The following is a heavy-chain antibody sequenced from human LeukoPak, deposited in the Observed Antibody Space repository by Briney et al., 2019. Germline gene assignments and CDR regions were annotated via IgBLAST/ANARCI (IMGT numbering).Heavy chain of an antibody. V-gene: IGHV3-53*01. D-gene: IGHD2-2*01. CDR3: AREQVVVGRGYYGMDV. CDR2: IYSGGST. J-gene: IGHJ6*02. Sequence: PGGSLRLSCAASGFTVSSNYMSWVRQAPGKGLEWVSVIYSGGSTYYADSVKGRFTISRDNSKNTLYLQVNSLRVDDTAVYYCAREQVVVGRGYYGMDVWGQGTTVTVSS. CDR1: GFTVSSNY.